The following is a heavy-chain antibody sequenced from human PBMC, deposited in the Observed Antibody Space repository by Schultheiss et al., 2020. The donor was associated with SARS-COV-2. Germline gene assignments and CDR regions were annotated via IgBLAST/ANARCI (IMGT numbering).Heavy chain of an antibody. CDR3: ARGPWGSGSAFDY. CDR1: GGSISSGGYY. J-gene: IGHJ4*02. Sequence: SQTLSLTCTVSGGSISSGGYYWSWIRQHPGKGLEWIGYIYYSGSTYYNPSLKSRITTSEDTSKNQFSLKLSSVTAEDTAVYYCARGPWGSGSAFDYWGQGTLVTVSS. CDR2: IYYSGST. D-gene: IGHD3-10*01. V-gene: IGHV4-31*03.